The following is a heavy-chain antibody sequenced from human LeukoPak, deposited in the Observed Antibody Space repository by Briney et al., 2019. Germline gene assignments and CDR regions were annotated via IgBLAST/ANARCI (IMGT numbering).Heavy chain of an antibody. Sequence: GGSLRLSCAASGFTFSSYSMNWVRQALGKGLEWVSSISSSSSYIYYADSVKGRFTISRDNAKSSVYLEMNNLRADDTAVYYCAREQWWRLDYWGQGALVTVSS. D-gene: IGHD2-21*02. V-gene: IGHV3-21*01. CDR3: AREQWWRLDY. CDR1: GFTFSSYS. CDR2: ISSSSSYI. J-gene: IGHJ4*02.